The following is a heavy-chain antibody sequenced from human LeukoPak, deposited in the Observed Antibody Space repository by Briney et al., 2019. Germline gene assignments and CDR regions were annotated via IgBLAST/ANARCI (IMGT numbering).Heavy chain of an antibody. CDR3: ASADYGDYVGAFDI. D-gene: IGHD4-17*01. V-gene: IGHV4-59*12. CDR1: GGSLGTDY. Sequence: SETLSLTCIVSGGSLGTDYWNWIRQSPGRGLEWIGFVHYTGSTNYNPSLKSRVTISADTSKNQFSLKLSSVTAADTAVYYCASADYGDYVGAFDIWGQGTMVTVSS. CDR2: VHYTGST. J-gene: IGHJ3*02.